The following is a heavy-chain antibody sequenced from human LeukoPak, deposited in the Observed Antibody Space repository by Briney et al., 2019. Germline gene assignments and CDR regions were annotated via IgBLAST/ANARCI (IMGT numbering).Heavy chain of an antibody. Sequence: PGGSLRLSCAASGFTFSSYVSTWVRQAPGKGLEWVAFISYDGSNRYYADSVKGRFTISRDNSKNTLYLQMNSLRAEDTAVYYCAKETRGSYSDYWGQGTLVTVSS. V-gene: IGHV3-30*02. CDR1: GFTFSSYV. CDR3: AKETRGSYSDY. CDR2: ISYDGSNR. D-gene: IGHD5-12*01. J-gene: IGHJ4*02.